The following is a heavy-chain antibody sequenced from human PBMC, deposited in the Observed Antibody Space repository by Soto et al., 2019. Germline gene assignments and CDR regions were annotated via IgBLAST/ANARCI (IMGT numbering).Heavy chain of an antibody. D-gene: IGHD2-21*02. V-gene: IGHV3-30-3*01. Sequence: GGSLRLSCAASGFTFSSYAMHWVRQAPGKGLEWVAVISYDGSNKYYADSVKGRFTISRDNSKNTLYLQMNSLRAEDTAVYYCARDAVVVTAIFDYWGQGTLVTVSS. CDR2: ISYDGSNK. CDR1: GFTFSSYA. J-gene: IGHJ4*02. CDR3: ARDAVVVTAIFDY.